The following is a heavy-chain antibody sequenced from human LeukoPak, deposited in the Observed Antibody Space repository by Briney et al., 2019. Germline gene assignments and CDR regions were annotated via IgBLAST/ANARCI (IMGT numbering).Heavy chain of an antibody. CDR1: GGSISSYY. V-gene: IGHV4-59*01. CDR2: MYYSGST. CDR3: ARGGLSYYYMDV. J-gene: IGHJ6*03. Sequence: SETLSLTCTVSGGSISSYYWNWIRQPPGKGLEWIGYMYYSGSTNYNPSLKSRVTISVDTSKNQFSLKLSSVTAADAAVYYCARGGLSYYYMDVWGKGTTVTVSS.